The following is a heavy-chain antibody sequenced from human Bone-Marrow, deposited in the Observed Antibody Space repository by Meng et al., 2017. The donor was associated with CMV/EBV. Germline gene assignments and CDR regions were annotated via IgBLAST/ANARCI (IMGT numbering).Heavy chain of an antibody. V-gene: IGHV2-5*02. CDR1: RFSLHTRGVG. CDR2: IYWDDDK. D-gene: IGHD1-14*01. J-gene: IGHJ4*02. CDR3: AHTPSAGDFDY. Sequence: TFSRFSLHTRGVGVGWIRQPPGKALGWLALIYWDDDKRSSPSLRSRHTITKDTSKNQVVLKMTNMAPVDTATYYCAHTPSAGDFDYWGQGTLVTVSS.